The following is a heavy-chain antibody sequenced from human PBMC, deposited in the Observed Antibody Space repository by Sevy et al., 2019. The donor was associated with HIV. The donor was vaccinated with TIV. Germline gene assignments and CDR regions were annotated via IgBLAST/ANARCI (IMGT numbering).Heavy chain of an antibody. Sequence: GGCLRLSCAASGFTFSAYWIHWVRQAPGKGLVWVSRVTTDVANTAFAESVRGRFTICRDNAKNTVYLQMNSLRAEDTAVYYCARDGGYATPFDSWGQGTLVTVSS. V-gene: IGHV3-74*01. CDR2: VTTDVANT. CDR3: ARDGGYATPFDS. D-gene: IGHD2-15*01. J-gene: IGHJ4*02. CDR1: GFTFSAYW.